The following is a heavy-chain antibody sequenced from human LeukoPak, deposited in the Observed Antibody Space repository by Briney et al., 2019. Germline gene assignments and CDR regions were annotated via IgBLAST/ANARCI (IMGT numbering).Heavy chain of an antibody. D-gene: IGHD1-26*01. V-gene: IGHV4-39*01. CDR1: GDSISGGTFY. Sequence: PSETLSLICTVSGDSISGGTFYWGWVRQPPGQGLEWIGSIHFNGNTYYNPSLKSPVTISVDMPKNQFSLNLSSVTVADTAVYYCAGRVGATIWTGLHFWGQGILVTVSS. CDR2: IHFNGNT. CDR3: AGRVGATIWTGLHF. J-gene: IGHJ4*02.